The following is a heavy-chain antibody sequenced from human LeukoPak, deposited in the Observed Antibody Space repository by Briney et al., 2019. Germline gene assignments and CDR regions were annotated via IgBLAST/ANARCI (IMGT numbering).Heavy chain of an antibody. CDR3: ARDRADIVVVPAAIEDKYYYYGMDV. V-gene: IGHV1-2*02. J-gene: IGHJ6*02. D-gene: IGHD2-2*02. CDR1: GYTFTGYY. Sequence: ASVKVSCKASGYTFTGYYMHWVRQAPGQGLEWMGWINPNSGGTNYAQKFQGRVTMTRDTSISTAYTELSRLRSDDTAVYYCARDRADIVVVPAAIEDKYYYYGMDVWGQGTTVTVSS. CDR2: INPNSGGT.